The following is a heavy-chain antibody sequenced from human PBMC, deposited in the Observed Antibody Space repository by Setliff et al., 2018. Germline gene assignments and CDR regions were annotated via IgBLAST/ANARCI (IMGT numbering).Heavy chain of an antibody. CDR3: ARVNQYSSVWYNYYYGMDV. D-gene: IGHD6-19*01. V-gene: IGHV4-34*01. Sequence: GSLRLSCAASGFTFSSYEMNWVRQAPGKGLEWIGEINHSGSTYYNPSLKSRVTISVDTSKNQFSLKLSSVTAADTAVYYCARVNQYSSVWYNYYYGMDVWGQGTTVTVSS. CDR2: INHSGST. J-gene: IGHJ6*02. CDR1: GFTFSSYE.